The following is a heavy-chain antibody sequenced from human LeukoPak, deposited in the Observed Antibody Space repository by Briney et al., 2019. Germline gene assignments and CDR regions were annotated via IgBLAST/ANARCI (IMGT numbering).Heavy chain of an antibody. CDR3: ARISSSNWYNERGAFDV. V-gene: IGHV4-59*01. J-gene: IGHJ3*01. Sequence: SETLSLTCTVSGASFSSYYWSWLRQPPGKGLEWIAYTFYNGNTKYNPSLKSRVTISVDTSKNQFSLKLRSVTAADTAVYYCARISSSNWYNERGAFDVWGQGTMVTVSS. CDR2: TFYNGNT. CDR1: GASFSSYY. D-gene: IGHD6-13*01.